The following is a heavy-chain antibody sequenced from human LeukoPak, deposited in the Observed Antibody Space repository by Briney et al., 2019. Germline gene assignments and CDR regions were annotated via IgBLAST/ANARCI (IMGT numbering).Heavy chain of an antibody. J-gene: IGHJ4*02. CDR2: INHSGST. D-gene: IGHD1-1*01. Sequence: SETLSLTCAVYGGSFSGYYWSWIRQPPGKGLEWIGEINHSGSTNYNPSLKSRVTISVDTSKNQFSLKLSSVTAADTAVYYCAIAGKLEPIDYWGQGTLVTVSS. V-gene: IGHV4-34*01. CDR3: AIAGKLEPIDY. CDR1: GGSFSGYY.